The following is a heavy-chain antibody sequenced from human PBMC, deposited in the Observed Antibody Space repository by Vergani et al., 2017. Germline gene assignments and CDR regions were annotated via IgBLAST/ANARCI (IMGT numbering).Heavy chain of an antibody. Sequence: QVQLVQSGAEVKKPGASVKVSCKASGYTFTGYYMHWVRQAPGQGLEWMGWINPNSGGTNYAQKFQGRVTMTRDTSIRTAYMELSRPRSDDTAVYYCARDYGYCSSTSCPNWFDPWGQGTLVTVSS. D-gene: IGHD2-2*01. CDR1: GYTFTGYY. CDR3: ARDYGYCSSTSCPNWFDP. J-gene: IGHJ5*02. V-gene: IGHV1-2*02. CDR2: INPNSGGT.